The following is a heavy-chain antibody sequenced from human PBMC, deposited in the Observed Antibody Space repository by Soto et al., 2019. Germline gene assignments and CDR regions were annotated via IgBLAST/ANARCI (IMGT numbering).Heavy chain of an antibody. CDR3: ARYQKGPFDY. V-gene: IGHV4-61*01. J-gene: IGHJ4*02. Sequence: PSETLSLTCTVSGGSVRSGSYYWSWIRQPPGKGLEWIGYIYYSGSTNYNPSLKSRVTISVDTSKNQFSLKLSSVTAADTAVYFCARYQKGPFDYWGQGTLVTVSS. CDR2: IYYSGST. CDR1: GGSVRSGSYY. D-gene: IGHD2-2*01.